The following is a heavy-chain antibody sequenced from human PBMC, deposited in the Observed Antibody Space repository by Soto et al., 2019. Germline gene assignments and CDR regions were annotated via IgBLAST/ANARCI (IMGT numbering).Heavy chain of an antibody. CDR1: GYTFTSYY. D-gene: IGHD3-3*01. Sequence: ASVKVSCKASGYTFTSYYMHWVRQAPGQGLEWMGIINPSGGDTNYAQKFRDRVTMTTHTSTNTASMELRSLKSDDTAVYYCARGHFDFWSGYPIEYWGQGTSVTVSS. J-gene: IGHJ4*02. CDR3: ARGHFDFWSGYPIEY. V-gene: IGHV1-46*01. CDR2: INPSGGDT.